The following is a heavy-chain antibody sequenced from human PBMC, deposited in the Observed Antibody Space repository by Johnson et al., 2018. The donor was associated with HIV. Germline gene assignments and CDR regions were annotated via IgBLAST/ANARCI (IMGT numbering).Heavy chain of an antibody. J-gene: IGHJ3*02. CDR1: GFSFGNFA. CDR2: ISHHGSNQ. CDR3: AKRSQQYYDSGGYRDAYDI. Sequence: QVQLVESGGGVVQPGRSLRLSCAASGFSFGNFAMHWVRQAPGKGLEWVALISHHGSNQFYGDSVKGRFTISRDNSKHTLYLQMNSLRVEDTAVYYCAKRSQQYYDSGGYRDAYDIWGQGTMVTVSS. V-gene: IGHV3-30*18. D-gene: IGHD3-22*01.